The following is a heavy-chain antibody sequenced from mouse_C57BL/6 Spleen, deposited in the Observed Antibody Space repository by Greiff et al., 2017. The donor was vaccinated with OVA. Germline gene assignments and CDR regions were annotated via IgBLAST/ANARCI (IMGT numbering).Heavy chain of an antibody. Sequence: QVQLQQPGAELVRPGSSVKLSCKASGYTFTSYWMDWVKQRPGQGLEWIGNIYPSDSETHYNQKFKDKATVTVDKSSSTAYMQLSSLTSEDSAVYYCVRGNYGYFDVWGTGTTVTVSS. J-gene: IGHJ1*03. D-gene: IGHD2-1*01. CDR3: VRGNYGYFDV. V-gene: IGHV1-61*01. CDR2: IYPSDSET. CDR1: GYTFTSYW.